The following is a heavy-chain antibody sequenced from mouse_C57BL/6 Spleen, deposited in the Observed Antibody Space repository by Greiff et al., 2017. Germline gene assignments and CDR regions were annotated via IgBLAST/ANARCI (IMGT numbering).Heavy chain of an antibody. V-gene: IGHV1-85*01. CDR2: IYPRDGST. CDR3: ARSYYYGSSPWFAY. CDR1: GYTFTSYD. J-gene: IGHJ3*01. Sequence: VQLVESGPELVKPGASVKLSCKASGYTFTSYDINWVKQRPGQGLEWIGWIYPRDGSTKYNEKFKGKATLTVDTSSSTAYMELHRLTSEDSAVYFCARSYYYGSSPWFAYWGQGTLVTVSA. D-gene: IGHD1-1*01.